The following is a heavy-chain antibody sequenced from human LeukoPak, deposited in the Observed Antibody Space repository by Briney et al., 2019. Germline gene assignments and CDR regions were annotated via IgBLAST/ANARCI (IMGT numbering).Heavy chain of an antibody. Sequence: PGGSLRLSCSASGFTFSSYAMHWVRQAPGKGLEYVSTISSNGGSTYYADSVKGRFTISRDNSKNTLYLQMSSLRAEDTAVYYYVKSADDSYGPTFDYWGQGTLVTVSS. CDR1: GFTFSSYA. V-gene: IGHV3-64D*06. CDR2: ISSNGGST. D-gene: IGHD5-18*01. CDR3: VKSADDSYGPTFDY. J-gene: IGHJ4*02.